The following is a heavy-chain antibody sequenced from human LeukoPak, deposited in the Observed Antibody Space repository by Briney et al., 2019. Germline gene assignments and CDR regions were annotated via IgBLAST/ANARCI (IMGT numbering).Heavy chain of an antibody. J-gene: IGHJ5*02. Sequence: SGGSLRLSCAASGFTFSSYAMSWVRQAPGKGLEWVSAISGSGGSTYYADSVKGRLTISRDNSKNTLYLQMNSLRAEDTAVYYCAKVRVGSGWFDPWGQGTLVTVSS. CDR1: GFTFSSYA. D-gene: IGHD3-10*01. CDR3: AKVRVGSGWFDP. CDR2: ISGSGGST. V-gene: IGHV3-23*01.